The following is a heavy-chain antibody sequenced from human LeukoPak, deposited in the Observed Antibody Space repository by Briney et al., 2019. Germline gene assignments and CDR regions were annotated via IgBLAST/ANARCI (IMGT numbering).Heavy chain of an antibody. CDR1: GFTFGDYA. V-gene: IGHV3-49*04. CDR3: TRVISARLVRHDY. D-gene: IGHD6-19*01. J-gene: IGHJ4*02. CDR2: IRSKAYGGTT. Sequence: PGGSLRLSCTASGFTFGDYAMSWVRQAPGKGLEWVGFIRSKAYGGTTEYAASVKGRFTISRDDSKSIAYLQMNSLKTEDTAVYYCTRVISARLVRHDYWGQGTLVTVSS.